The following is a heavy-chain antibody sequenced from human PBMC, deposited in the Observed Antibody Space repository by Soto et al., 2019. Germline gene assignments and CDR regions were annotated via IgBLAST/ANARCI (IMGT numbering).Heavy chain of an antibody. D-gene: IGHD2-15*01. CDR2: INAGNGNT. CDR1: GYTFTSYA. J-gene: IGHJ6*03. Sequence: QVQLVQSGAEVKKPGASVKVSCKASGYTFTSYAMHWVRQAPGQRLEWMGWINAGNGNTKYSQKFQGRVTITRDTSASRAYMEPSNLRSEDTAVYYCAREASCYSDLCYFYYYMDVWGKGTTVTVSS. V-gene: IGHV1-3*01. CDR3: AREASCYSDLCYFYYYMDV.